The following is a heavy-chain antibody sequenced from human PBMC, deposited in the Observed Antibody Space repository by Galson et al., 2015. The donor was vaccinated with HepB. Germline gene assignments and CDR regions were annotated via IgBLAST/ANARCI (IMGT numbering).Heavy chain of an antibody. CDR1: GFTFSSYA. J-gene: IGHJ3*02. CDR2: ISGSGGST. Sequence: SLRLSCAASGFTFSSYAMSWVRQAPGKGLEWVSAISGSGGSTYYADSVRGRFTISRDNSKNTLYLQMNSLRAEDTAVYYCAKDRRLRGGGSSAFDIWGQGTMVTDSS. D-gene: IGHD1-26*01. V-gene: IGHV3-23*01. CDR3: AKDRRLRGGGSSAFDI.